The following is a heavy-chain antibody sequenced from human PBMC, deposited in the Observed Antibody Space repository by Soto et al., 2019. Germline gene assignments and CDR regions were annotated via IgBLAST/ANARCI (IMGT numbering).Heavy chain of an antibody. CDR3: ARGIN. J-gene: IGHJ3*01. CDR2: MNPNSGNT. CDR1: GYTFTSYD. Sequence: QVQLVQSGAEVKRPGASVRVSCKASGYTFTSYDINWVRQATGQGLEWLGWMNPNSGNTGYSQKFQGRITLTRSTSTTPAYMELTSLRSEDTAVYYCARGINWGQGTMVTVSS. V-gene: IGHV1-8*01.